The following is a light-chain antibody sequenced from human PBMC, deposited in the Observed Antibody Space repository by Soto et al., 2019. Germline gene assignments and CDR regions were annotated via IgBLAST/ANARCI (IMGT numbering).Light chain of an antibody. J-gene: IGKJ5*01. CDR1: QSVSSY. Sequence: EILMTQSPATLSVWPGARATLSSRASQSVSSYLAWYQQKPGQAPRLLIYDASNRATGIPARFSGSGSGTDFTLTISSIEPEDFAVYYCQQRSNWPLFGQGTRLEIK. CDR3: QQRSNWPL. CDR2: DAS. V-gene: IGKV3-11*01.